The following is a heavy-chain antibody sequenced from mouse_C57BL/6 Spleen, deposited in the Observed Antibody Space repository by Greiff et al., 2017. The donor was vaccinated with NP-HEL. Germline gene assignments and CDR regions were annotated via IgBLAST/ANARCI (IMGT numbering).Heavy chain of an antibody. CDR1: GYTFTSYW. D-gene: IGHD3-3*01. CDR3: ARGPGTGFAY. Sequence: QVQLQQSGAELVMPGASVKLSCKASGYTFTSYWMHWVKQRPGQGLEWIGEIDPSDSYTNYNQKFKGKSTLTVDKSSSTAYMQLSSLTSEDSAVYYCARGPGTGFAYWGQGTLVTVSA. J-gene: IGHJ3*01. V-gene: IGHV1-69*01. CDR2: IDPSDSYT.